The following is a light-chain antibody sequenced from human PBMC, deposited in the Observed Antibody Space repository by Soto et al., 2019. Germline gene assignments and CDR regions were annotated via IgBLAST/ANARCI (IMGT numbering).Light chain of an antibody. CDR1: QDIAAY. CDR3: QQAYSFPIT. Sequence: DIQVTQKPSSVSASVGDRVTITCRASQDIAAYLAWYQHKPGRAPELLIHAASSLQSGVPSRFSGSGSGTDFTLTINSLQPEDFATYYCQQAYSFPITFGQGTRLEIK. J-gene: IGKJ5*01. CDR2: AAS. V-gene: IGKV1D-12*01.